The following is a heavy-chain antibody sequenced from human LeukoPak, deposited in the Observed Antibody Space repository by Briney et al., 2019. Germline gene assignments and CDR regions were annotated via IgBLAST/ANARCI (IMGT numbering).Heavy chain of an antibody. D-gene: IGHD6-13*01. CDR1: GESLSGYY. V-gene: IGHV4-34*01. J-gene: IGHJ3*02. CDR3: ARGGSSWYPSDAFDI. CDR2: IHHSEST. Sequence: NPSETLSLTCAVHGESLSGYYWSWIPQPPGKGLEWIGEIHHSESTNYNPSLKSRGTISVDTSKNQFSLKLSSVTAADTAVYYCARGGSSWYPSDAFDIWGQGTMVTVSS.